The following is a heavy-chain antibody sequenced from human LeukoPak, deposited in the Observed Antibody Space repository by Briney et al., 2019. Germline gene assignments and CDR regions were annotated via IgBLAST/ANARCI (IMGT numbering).Heavy chain of an antibody. V-gene: IGHV1-2*02. Sequence: ASVKVSCKASGYTFTGYYMQWVRQAPGQGLEWMGWINPNSGGTNYARKFQGRVTMTRDTSISTAYMELSRLRSDDTAVYYCARGNDYGDYFDYWGQGTLVTVSS. CDR1: GYTFTGYY. D-gene: IGHD4-17*01. J-gene: IGHJ4*02. CDR2: INPNSGGT. CDR3: ARGNDYGDYFDY.